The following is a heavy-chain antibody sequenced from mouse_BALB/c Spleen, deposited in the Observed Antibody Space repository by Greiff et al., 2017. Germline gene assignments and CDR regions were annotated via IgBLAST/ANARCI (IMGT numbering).Heavy chain of an antibody. J-gene: IGHJ4*01. D-gene: IGHD1-1*01. Sequence: EVQLQESGPSLVKPSQTLSLTCSVTGDSITSGYWNWIRKFPGNKLEYMGYISYSGSTYYNPSLKSRISITRDTSKNQYYLQLNSVTTEDTATYYCARDYGSRRDYAMDYWGQGTSVTVAS. CDR1: GDSITSGY. V-gene: IGHV3-8*02. CDR2: ISYSGST. CDR3: ARDYGSRRDYAMDY.